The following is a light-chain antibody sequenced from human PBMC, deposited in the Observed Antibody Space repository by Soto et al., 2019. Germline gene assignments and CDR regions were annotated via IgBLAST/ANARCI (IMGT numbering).Light chain of an antibody. J-gene: IGLJ1*01. CDR1: SSDVGGYNY. V-gene: IGLV2-14*01. CDR2: DVS. CDR3: SSYTSSSTYV. Sequence: QSVLTQPASVSGSPGQSITISCTGTSSDVGGYNYVSWYQQHPGKAPKLMIYDVSNRPSGVSNRFFGSKSGNTASLTISWLQFEDEADYYCSSYTSSSTYVFGTGTKVTVL.